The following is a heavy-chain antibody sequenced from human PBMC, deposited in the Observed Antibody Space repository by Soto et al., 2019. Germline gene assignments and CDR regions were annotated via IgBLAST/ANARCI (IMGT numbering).Heavy chain of an antibody. V-gene: IGHV3-30*18. CDR3: AKGRFDVVTISPFDH. CDR1: GFAFSSFG. D-gene: IGHD3-3*02. J-gene: IGHJ4*01. Sequence: PGGSLRLSCAASGFAFSSFGMHWVRQAPGKGLEWVAVISYDGSEESYAGSVEGRATVSRDNSKNTVYLQMNRLRGDDSAIYYCAKGRFDVVTISPFDHWGQGTLVTVSS. CDR2: ISYDGSEE.